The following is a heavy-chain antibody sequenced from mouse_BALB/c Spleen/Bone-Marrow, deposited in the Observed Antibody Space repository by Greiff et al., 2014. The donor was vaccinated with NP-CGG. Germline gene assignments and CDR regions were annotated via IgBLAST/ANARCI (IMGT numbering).Heavy chain of an antibody. CDR2: IDPSDSET. V-gene: IGHV1-61*01. CDR3: ARGTYYRYDVGY. D-gene: IGHD2-14*01. Sequence: VKLVESGAELVRPGASVKLSCKASGYTFTSSWMNWVKQRPGQGLEWIGMIDPSDSETHYNQMFKDKATLTVDKSSGTAYMQLSSLTSEDTAVYYCARGTYYRYDVGYWGQGTTLTVSS. J-gene: IGHJ2*01. CDR1: GYTFTSSW.